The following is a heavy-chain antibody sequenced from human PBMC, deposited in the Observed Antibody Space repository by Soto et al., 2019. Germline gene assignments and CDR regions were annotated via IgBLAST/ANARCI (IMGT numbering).Heavy chain of an antibody. Sequence: PSETLSLTCAVYCGSFSGYYRSWIRQPPGKGLEWIGEINHSGSTNYNPSLKSRVTISVDTSKNQFSLKLSSVTAADTAVYYCARSGLMITFGGVIVPTYYFDYWGQGTLVTVS. CDR1: CGSFSGYY. V-gene: IGHV4-34*01. CDR3: ARSGLMITFGGVIVPTYYFDY. J-gene: IGHJ4*02. CDR2: INHSGST. D-gene: IGHD3-16*02.